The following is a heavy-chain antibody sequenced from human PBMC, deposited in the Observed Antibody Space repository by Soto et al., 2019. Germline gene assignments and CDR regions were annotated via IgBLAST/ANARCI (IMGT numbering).Heavy chain of an antibody. CDR2: IIPIFGTA. D-gene: IGHD5-12*01. CDR1: GGTFSSYA. CDR3: ARDFRRDGYNCLDY. J-gene: IGHJ4*02. Sequence: ASVKVSCKASGGTFSSYAISWVRQAPGQGLEWMGGIIPIFGTANYAQKFQGRVTITADESTSTAYMELSSLRSEDTAVYYCARDFRRDGYNCLDYWGQGTLVTVSS. V-gene: IGHV1-69*13.